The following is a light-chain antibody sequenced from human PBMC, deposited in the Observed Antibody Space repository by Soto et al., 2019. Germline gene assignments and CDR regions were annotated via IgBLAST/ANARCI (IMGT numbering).Light chain of an antibody. J-gene: IGLJ2*01. CDR2: EGS. CDR3: CSYAGSSTPVV. Sequence: QSALTQPASVSGSPGQSITISCTGTSSDVGSYNLVSWYQQHPGKAPKFMIYEGSKRPSGVSNRFSGSKSGNTASLTISGLQAEDEADYYCCSYAGSSTPVVFGGGTKLPVL. V-gene: IGLV2-23*01. CDR1: SSDVGSYNL.